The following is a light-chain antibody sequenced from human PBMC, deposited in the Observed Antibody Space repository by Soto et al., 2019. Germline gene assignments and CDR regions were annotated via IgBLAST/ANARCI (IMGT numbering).Light chain of an antibody. CDR2: GNN. CDR1: SSNIGAGYD. CDR3: QSYDSSLFV. V-gene: IGLV1-40*01. Sequence: QAVVTQPPSVSGAPGQRVTISCTGSSSNIGAGYDVHWYQQLPGTAPKLLIFGNNNRSSGVPDRFSGSKSGTSASLAITGLQAEDEADYFCQSYDSSLFVFGTGTKVTVL. J-gene: IGLJ1*01.